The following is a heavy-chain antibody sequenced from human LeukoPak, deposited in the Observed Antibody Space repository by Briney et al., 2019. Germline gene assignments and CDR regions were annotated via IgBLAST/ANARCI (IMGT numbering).Heavy chain of an antibody. D-gene: IGHD3-3*01. Sequence: GGSLRLSCAASGFTFSSYTMSWVRQAPGKGLEWVSAISGSGGSTYYADSVKGRFTISRDNSKNTLYLQMISLRAEDTAVYYCAKEGLHYDFWSGYYLAEYFQHWGQGTLVTVSS. V-gene: IGHV3-23*01. CDR1: GFTFSSYT. CDR2: ISGSGGST. CDR3: AKEGLHYDFWSGYYLAEYFQH. J-gene: IGHJ1*01.